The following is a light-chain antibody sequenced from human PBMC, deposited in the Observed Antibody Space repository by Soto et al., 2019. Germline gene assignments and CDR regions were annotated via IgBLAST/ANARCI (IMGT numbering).Light chain of an antibody. V-gene: IGKV3-20*01. CDR2: GAS. Sequence: EIVLTQSPGTLSLSPGERATLSCRASQSVSSSYLAWYQQKPGQAPRLLIYGASSMATGIPDRFSGSGSGTDLNLTISRLEPEDFAVYYCQQYGRSPLTFGGGNKLAIK. CDR3: QQYGRSPLT. J-gene: IGKJ4*02. CDR1: QSVSSSY.